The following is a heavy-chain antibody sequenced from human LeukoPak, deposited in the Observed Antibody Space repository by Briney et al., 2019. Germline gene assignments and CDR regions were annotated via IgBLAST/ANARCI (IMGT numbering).Heavy chain of an antibody. V-gene: IGHV4-4*07. Sequence: SETLSLTCTVSGGSISSYYWSWIRQPAGKGLEWIGRIYTSGSTNYNPSLKSRVTMSVDTSKNQFSLKLSSVTAADTAVYYCAREERYFDWVDAFDIWGQGTMVTVSS. CDR3: AREERYFDWVDAFDI. CDR2: IYTSGST. D-gene: IGHD3-9*01. J-gene: IGHJ3*02. CDR1: GGSISSYY.